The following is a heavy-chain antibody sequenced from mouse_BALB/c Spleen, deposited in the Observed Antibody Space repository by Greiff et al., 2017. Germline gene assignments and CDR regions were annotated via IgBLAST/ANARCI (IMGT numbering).Heavy chain of an antibody. J-gene: IGHJ4*01. CDR2: INPNNGGT. CDR1: GYTFTDYN. V-gene: IGHV1-18*01. CDR3: ARFYRYEDYAMDY. Sequence: EVQLQQSGPELVKPGASVKIPCKASGYTFTDYNMDWVKQSHGKSLEWIGDINPNNGGTIYNQKFKGKATLTVDKSSSTAYMELRSLTSEDTAVYFFARFYRYEDYAMDYWGSGTSGTGSP. D-gene: IGHD2-14*01.